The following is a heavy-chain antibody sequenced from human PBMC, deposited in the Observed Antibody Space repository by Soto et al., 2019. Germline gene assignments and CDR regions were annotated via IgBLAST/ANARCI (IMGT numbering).Heavy chain of an antibody. Sequence: QLLESGGGLVQPGGSLRLSCAASGFTFSSYDMNWVRQAPGKGLEWVSAISRSGGSTYYADSVEGRFTISRDNSKNTLHLQMTSLRAEDTALYYCARGHTNFGPWFYFDYWGQGTLVTVSS. J-gene: IGHJ4*02. CDR3: ARGHTNFGPWFYFDY. V-gene: IGHV3-23*01. D-gene: IGHD1-1*01. CDR1: GFTFSSYD. CDR2: ISRSGGST.